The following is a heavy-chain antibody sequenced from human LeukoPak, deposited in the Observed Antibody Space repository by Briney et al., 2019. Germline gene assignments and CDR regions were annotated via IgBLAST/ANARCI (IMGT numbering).Heavy chain of an antibody. V-gene: IGHV4-59*01. CDR1: GGSISTYY. J-gene: IGHJ6*02. D-gene: IGHD6-6*01. CDR3: ARRLRPFDYSISSIYYYYGLDV. CDR2: IFYSGST. Sequence: AETLSLTCTVSGGSISTYYWSWIRQPPGKGLEWIGYIFYSGSTNYNPSLKSRVTISVDTSKNQFSLKLSSVTAADTAVYYCARRLRPFDYSISSIYYYYGLDVWGQGTTDTVSS.